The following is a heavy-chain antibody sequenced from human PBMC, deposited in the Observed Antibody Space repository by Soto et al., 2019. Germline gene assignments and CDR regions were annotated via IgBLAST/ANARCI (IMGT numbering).Heavy chain of an antibody. J-gene: IGHJ4*02. V-gene: IGHV4-30-4*01. D-gene: IGHD3-10*01. CDR2: IYYSGST. CDR3: SRYYYGSGSYFDY. CDR1: GGSISSVDYY. Sequence: PSETLSLTCTVSGGSISSVDYYWSWIRQPPGKGLEWIGYIYYSGSTHYSPSLKSRLTMSVDTSKDQFSLKMSSVTAADTAVYYCSRYYYGSGSYFDYWGQGTLVTVSS.